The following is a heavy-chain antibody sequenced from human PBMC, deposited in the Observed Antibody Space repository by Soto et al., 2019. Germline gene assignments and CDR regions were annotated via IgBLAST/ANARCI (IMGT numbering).Heavy chain of an antibody. CDR1: GGGNLRDYR. CDR3: ARACDGYTFGAVS. D-gene: IGHD2-21*01. CDR2: IIPKLGSA. J-gene: IGHJ5*02. Sequence: QVQLVQSGAEVKEPGSSVKVSCKASGGGNLRDYRTTWVRRAPGQGLEWMGGIIPKLGSANYAQNFQGRVTITADESKNTVYMELSSLRSDDTAVYYCARACDGYTFGAVSWGQGTTVTVS. V-gene: IGHV1-69*01.